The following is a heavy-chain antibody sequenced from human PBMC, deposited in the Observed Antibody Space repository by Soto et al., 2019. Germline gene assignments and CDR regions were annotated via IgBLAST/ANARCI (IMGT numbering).Heavy chain of an antibody. Sequence: QVQLVESGGGVVQPGKSLTLSCTASRFTFETYAMYWVRQAPGKGLECVAAIVDDGRKKNYAASVKGRFTVSRDNSRNTLYLQMSSLTGADTALYFCARDGGELIPAAIGGGYGLDVWGQGTTVTVSS. D-gene: IGHD2-2*01. J-gene: IGHJ6*02. CDR1: RFTFETYA. V-gene: IGHV3-33*01. CDR3: ARDGGELIPAAIGGGYGLDV. CDR2: IVDDGRKK.